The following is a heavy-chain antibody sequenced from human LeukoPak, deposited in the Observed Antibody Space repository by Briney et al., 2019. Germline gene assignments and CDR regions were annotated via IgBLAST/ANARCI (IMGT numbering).Heavy chain of an antibody. CDR2: MNPNSGNT. CDR3: ARGSSYSSGWYAFDI. V-gene: IGHV1-8*01. CDR1: GYTFTSYD. D-gene: IGHD6-19*01. J-gene: IGHJ3*02. Sequence: ASVEVSCKASGYTFTSYDINWVRQATGQGLEWMGWMNPNSGNTGYAQKFQGRVTMTRNTSISTAYMELSSLRSEDTAVYYWARGSSYSSGWYAFDIWGQGTMVTVSS.